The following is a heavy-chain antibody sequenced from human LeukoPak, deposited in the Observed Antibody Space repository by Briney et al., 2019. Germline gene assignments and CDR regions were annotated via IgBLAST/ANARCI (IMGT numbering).Heavy chain of an antibody. Sequence: PGGSLRLSCAASGFTFSSYSMNWVRQAPGKGLEWVSSISSSSIYIYYADSLKGRFTISRDNAKNSLYLQMNSLRAEDTAVYYCARVAYSSGADCWGQGTLVTVSS. CDR3: ARVAYSSGADC. J-gene: IGHJ4*02. CDR1: GFTFSSYS. D-gene: IGHD6-19*01. V-gene: IGHV3-21*01. CDR2: ISSSSIYI.